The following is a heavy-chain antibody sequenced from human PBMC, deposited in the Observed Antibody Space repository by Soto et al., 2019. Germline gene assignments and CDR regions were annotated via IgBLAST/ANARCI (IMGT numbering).Heavy chain of an antibody. CDR1: GASTSGSY. J-gene: IGHJ4*02. D-gene: IGHD6-13*01. V-gene: IGHV4-59*01. CDR3: AKGGASSLTFDY. CDR2: IYYSGST. Sequence: SETLSLTCTVSGASTSGSYWSWIRQPPGKGLEWIGYIYYSGSTDYNPSLKSRVTMSLDTSKNRFSLKLNSVTAADTAVYYCAKGGASSLTFDYWGLGTLVTVSS.